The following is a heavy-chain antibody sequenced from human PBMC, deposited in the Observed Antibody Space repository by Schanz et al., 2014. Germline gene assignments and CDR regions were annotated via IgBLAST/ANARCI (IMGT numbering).Heavy chain of an antibody. D-gene: IGHD3-3*01. CDR1: GFTFSSYW. J-gene: IGHJ4*02. CDR3: ARDKGGYYPFDY. CDR2: IKQDGSEK. V-gene: IGHV3-7*01. Sequence: VQLVESGGGLIQPGGSLRLSCAVSGFTFSSYWMSWVRQAPGEGLEWVANIKQDGSEKYYVDSVKGRFTISRDNAKNSLYLQMNSLRPEDTAVYYCARDKGGYYPFDYWGQGILVTVSS.